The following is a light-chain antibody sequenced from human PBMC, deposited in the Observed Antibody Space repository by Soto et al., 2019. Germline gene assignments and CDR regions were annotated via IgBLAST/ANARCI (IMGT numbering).Light chain of an antibody. J-gene: IGKJ3*01. Sequence: DIQMTQSPTSLSASVGDRVTITCRASQGIRNFVAWYQQKPGKAPKLLIYAASTLQSGVPSRFSSSVSVTDFTLTINSLQPEDVATYSCQKYSSVPVFGPGTKVEIK. CDR1: QGIRNF. CDR2: AAS. CDR3: QKYSSVPV. V-gene: IGKV1-27*01.